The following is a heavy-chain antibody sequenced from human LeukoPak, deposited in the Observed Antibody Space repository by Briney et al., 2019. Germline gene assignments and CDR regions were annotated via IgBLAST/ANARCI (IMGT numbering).Heavy chain of an antibody. CDR1: GFTFSSYA. CDR3: ASNWDYVRGYGMDV. CDR2: ISYDGSNK. D-gene: IGHD1-7*01. J-gene: IGHJ6*02. V-gene: IGHV3-30*04. Sequence: QSGGSLRLSCAASGFTFSSYAMHWVRQAPGKGLEWVAVISYDGSNKYYADSVKGRFTISRDNSKNSLSLQMSSLRTDDTAVYYCASNWDYVRGYGMDVWGQGTTVTVSS.